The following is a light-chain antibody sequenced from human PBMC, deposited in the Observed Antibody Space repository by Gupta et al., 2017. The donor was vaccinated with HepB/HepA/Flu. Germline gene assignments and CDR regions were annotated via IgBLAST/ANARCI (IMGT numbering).Light chain of an antibody. CDR3: SSYTSSSTLVV. J-gene: IGLJ2*01. CDR2: DFS. Sequence: SALTQPAPVSGFPGPPSTTSCTGTSGDGGGYNYVSWYQQHPGKAPKLMIYDFSNRPSGVSNRFSGSKSGNTASLTISGLQAEDEADYYCSSYTSSSTLVVFGGGTKLTVL. V-gene: IGLV2-14*01. CDR1: SGDGGGYNY.